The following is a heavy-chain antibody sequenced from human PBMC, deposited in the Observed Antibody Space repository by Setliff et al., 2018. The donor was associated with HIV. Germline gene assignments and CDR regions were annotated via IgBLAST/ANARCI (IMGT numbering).Heavy chain of an antibody. CDR3: ANGGGSAVAGTGGLNY. Sequence: GGSLRLSCAASGFTFDDYAMHWVRQAPGKGLEWVSGISWNSGSIGYADSVKGRFTISRDNAKNSLYLQMNSLRAEDTALYYRANGGGSAVAGTGGLNYWGQGTLVTVSS. D-gene: IGHD6-19*01. V-gene: IGHV3-9*01. CDR1: GFTFDDYA. CDR2: ISWNSGSI. J-gene: IGHJ4*02.